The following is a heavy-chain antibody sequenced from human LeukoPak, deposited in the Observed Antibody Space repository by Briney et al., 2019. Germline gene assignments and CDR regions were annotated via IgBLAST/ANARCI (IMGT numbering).Heavy chain of an antibody. CDR2: IYYSGST. J-gene: IGHJ4*02. V-gene: IGHV4-39*01. CDR1: GGSISSSSYY. Sequence: SETLSLTCTVSGGSISSSSYYWGWIRQPPGKGLEWIGSIYYSGSTYYNPSLKSRVTISVNTSKNQFSLKLSSVTAADTAVYYCAGFSHAVAGNWGQGTLVTVSS. D-gene: IGHD6-19*01. CDR3: AGFSHAVAGN.